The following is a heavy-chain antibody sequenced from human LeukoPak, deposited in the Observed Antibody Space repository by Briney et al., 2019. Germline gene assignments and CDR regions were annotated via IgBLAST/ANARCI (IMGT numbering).Heavy chain of an antibody. CDR3: ARVKDWWFDP. Sequence: HGESLKISCKGPGFSFTSYWISWVRQMPGKGLEWTGRIDPSDSYTNYSPSFQGHVTISADKSISTAYLQWSSLKASDTAMYYCARVKDWWFDPWGQGTLVTVSS. D-gene: IGHD3-9*01. V-gene: IGHV5-10-1*01. CDR1: GFSFTSYW. J-gene: IGHJ5*02. CDR2: IDPSDSYT.